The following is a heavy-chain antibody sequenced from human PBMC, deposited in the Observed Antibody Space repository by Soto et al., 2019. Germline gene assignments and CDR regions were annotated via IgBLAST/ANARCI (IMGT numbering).Heavy chain of an antibody. CDR2: IYYSGST. D-gene: IGHD3-16*02. Sequence: PSETLSLTCTVSGASLSTSYWSWIRQHPGKGLEWIGYIYYSGSTFYNPSLKSRVTISVDTSKNQFSLKLSSVTAADTAVYYCARVRYIPISYWFDPWDQGTLVTVS. V-gene: IGHV4-31*03. CDR3: ARVRYIPISYWFDP. J-gene: IGHJ5*02. CDR1: GASLSTSY.